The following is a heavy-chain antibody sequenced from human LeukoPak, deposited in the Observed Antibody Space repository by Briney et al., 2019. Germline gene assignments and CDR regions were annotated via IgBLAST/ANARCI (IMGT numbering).Heavy chain of an antibody. Sequence: GSLRLSCAASGFTFSSYAMSWVRQAPGKGLEWVSAISGSGSSTYYADSVKGRFTISRDNSKNTLYLQMNSLRAEDTAVYYCAKDSCSTTSCYNGFDYWGQGTLVTVSS. V-gene: IGHV3-23*01. CDR3: AKDSCSTTSCYNGFDY. J-gene: IGHJ4*02. D-gene: IGHD2-2*02. CDR2: ISGSGSST. CDR1: GFTFSSYA.